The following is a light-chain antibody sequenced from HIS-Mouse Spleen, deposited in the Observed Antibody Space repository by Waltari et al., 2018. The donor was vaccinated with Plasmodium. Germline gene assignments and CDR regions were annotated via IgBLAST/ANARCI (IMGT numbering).Light chain of an antibody. V-gene: IGKV3-20*01. CDR2: GAS. J-gene: IGKJ3*01. CDR3: QQYGSSRFT. CDR1: QSVSSSY. Sequence: EIVLTHSPGTLSSSPGERATLACRASQSVSSSYLAWYQQKPGQAPRLLIYGASSRATGIPDRFSGSGSGTDFTLTISRLEPEDFAVYYCQQYGSSRFTFGPGTKVDIK.